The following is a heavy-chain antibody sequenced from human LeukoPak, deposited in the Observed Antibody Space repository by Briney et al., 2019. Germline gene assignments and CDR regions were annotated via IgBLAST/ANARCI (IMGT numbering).Heavy chain of an antibody. Sequence: PSETLSLTCTVSGGSMSSANYYWSWIRQPPGKGLEWIGEINHSGSTNYNPSLKSRVTISVDTSKNQFSLKLSSVTAADTAVYYCARGYCSSTSCFGDYWGQGTLVTVSS. V-gene: IGHV4-39*07. J-gene: IGHJ4*02. CDR1: GGSMSSANYY. CDR2: INHSGST. CDR3: ARGYCSSTSCFGDY. D-gene: IGHD2-2*01.